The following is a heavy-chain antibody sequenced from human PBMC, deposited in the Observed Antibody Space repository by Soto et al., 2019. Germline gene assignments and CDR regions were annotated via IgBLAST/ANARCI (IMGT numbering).Heavy chain of an antibody. CDR3: ARQPTGYPHWFDA. Sequence: QVQLQESGPGLVNPSETLSLTCTVSGGSVTSSTSSCAWVRQPPGQGLHWIGTIFYGHGTYYNPSLDRRVTISLDTSKIQFSLELTSVTAADTAVYYCARQPTGYPHWFDAWGRGILVIVSS. CDR1: GGSVTSSTSS. CDR2: IFYGHGT. D-gene: IGHD3-9*01. V-gene: IGHV4-39*01. J-gene: IGHJ5*02.